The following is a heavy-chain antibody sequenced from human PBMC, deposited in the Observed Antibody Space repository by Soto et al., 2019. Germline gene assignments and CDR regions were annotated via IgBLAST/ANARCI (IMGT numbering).Heavy chain of an antibody. V-gene: IGHV3-53*01. CDR2: IHGGGST. CDR3: AGRLTTAASLDY. Sequence: VQLVESGGGLIQPGGSLRLSCAASGFGVSNNHMTWVRQAAGKGLEWVSLIHGGGSTYYADSVKGRFTISRDNSKNTLDLQMDSLRAEDTAIYYCAGRLTTAASLDYWGQGTLGTVSS. D-gene: IGHD3-16*01. J-gene: IGHJ4*02. CDR1: GFGVSNNH.